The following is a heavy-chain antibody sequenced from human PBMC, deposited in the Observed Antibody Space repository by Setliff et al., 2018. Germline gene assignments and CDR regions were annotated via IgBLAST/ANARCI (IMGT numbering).Heavy chain of an antibody. CDR3: FGAGTCSY. V-gene: IGHV3-11*04. CDR2: ISGSGGII. CDR1: GFTFSDYY. D-gene: IGHD3-10*01. Sequence: PGGSLRLSCAASGFTFSDYYMTWIRQAPGKGLEWISYISGSGGIIKYADSVKGRFTISRDNAKNSLSLQMNNLRTEDTAVYYCFGAGTCSYWGQGALVTVSS. J-gene: IGHJ4*02.